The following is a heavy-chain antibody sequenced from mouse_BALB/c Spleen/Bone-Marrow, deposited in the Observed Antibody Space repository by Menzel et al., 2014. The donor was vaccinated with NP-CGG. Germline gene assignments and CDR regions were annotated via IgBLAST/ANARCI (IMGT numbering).Heavy chain of an antibody. CDR2: INSGSSTI. J-gene: IGHJ2*01. Sequence: EVHLVESGEGLVQPGGSRKLSCAASGFTFSSFGMHWVRQAPEKGLEWVAYINSGSSTIYYADTVKGRFTISRDNPKNTLFLQMTSLRSEDTAMYYCTRGGNWDDFDYWGQGTTLAVSS. D-gene: IGHD4-1*01. CDR3: TRGGNWDDFDY. CDR1: GFTFSSFG. V-gene: IGHV5-17*02.